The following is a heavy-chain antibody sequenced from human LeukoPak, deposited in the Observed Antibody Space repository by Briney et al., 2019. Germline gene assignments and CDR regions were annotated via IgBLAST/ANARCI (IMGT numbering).Heavy chain of an antibody. CDR1: GGSISSSSHY. CDR2: IYYSGTT. V-gene: IGHV4-39*01. D-gene: IGHD2-2*01. J-gene: IGHJ3*02. CDR3: ARSYCSSSCYAVGAFDI. Sequence: SETLSLTCTVSGGSISSSSHYWGWIRQPPGKGLEWMGSIYYSGTTYYSPSLKSRVTISVGMSKNQFSLRLSSVTAADTAAYYCARSYCSSSCYAVGAFDIWGQGTVVTVSS.